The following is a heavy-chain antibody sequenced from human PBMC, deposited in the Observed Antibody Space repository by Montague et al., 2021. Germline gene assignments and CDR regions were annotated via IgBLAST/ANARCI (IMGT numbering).Heavy chain of an antibody. CDR3: AAYYYGGGGRGS. V-gene: IGHV4-61*03. Sequence: SETLSLTCSVSGDSVRCGIYHWGWIRQSPGKGLEWIGYICVGGGSPYKTSLGSRVTMSLDTSSNHFSLNLRSATAADTAVYYCAAYYYGGGGRGSWGQGTLVTVSS. CDR2: ICVGGGS. D-gene: IGHD3-22*01. J-gene: IGHJ5*02. CDR1: GDSVRCGIYH.